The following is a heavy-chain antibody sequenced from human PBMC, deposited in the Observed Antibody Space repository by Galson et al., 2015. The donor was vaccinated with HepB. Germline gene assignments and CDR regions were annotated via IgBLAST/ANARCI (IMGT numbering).Heavy chain of an antibody. CDR1: GYALLNYY. CDR2: VNPTDGST. V-gene: IGHV1-46*01. D-gene: IGHD3-3*01. CDR3: ALGHDFLEWFFGDS. J-gene: IGHJ4*02. Sequence: SVKVSCKASGYALLNYYMHWVRQAPGQGLEWMGIVNPTDGSTKYSQKFQGRVTLTRDTSTSTVYMELSSLRSEDTAVYYCALGHDFLEWFFGDSWGQGTLVTVSS.